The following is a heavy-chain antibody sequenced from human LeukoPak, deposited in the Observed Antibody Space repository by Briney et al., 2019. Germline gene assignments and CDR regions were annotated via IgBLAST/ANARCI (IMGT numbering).Heavy chain of an antibody. Sequence: GGSLRLSCAASGFTFSSYAMSWVRQAPGKGLEWVSAISGSGGSTYYADSVKGRFTISRDNSKNTLYLQMNSLRAEDTAVYYCARDHTSPGRYYYYGMDVWGQGTTVTVSS. J-gene: IGHJ6*02. V-gene: IGHV3-23*01. D-gene: IGHD2-2*01. CDR3: ARDHTSPGRYYYYGMDV. CDR2: ISGSGGST. CDR1: GFTFSSYA.